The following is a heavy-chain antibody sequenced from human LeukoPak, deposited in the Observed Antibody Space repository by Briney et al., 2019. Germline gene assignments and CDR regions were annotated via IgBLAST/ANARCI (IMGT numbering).Heavy chain of an antibody. CDR3: ARDSHAYFDAFDI. D-gene: IGHD2/OR15-2a*01. Sequence: SSETLSLTCTVSGGSISSSSYYWGWIRQPPGKGLEWIGSIYYTGSTYYNPSLKSRVTISVDTSKSQFSLKLSSVSAADTAVYFCARDSHAYFDAFDIWGQGTMVTVSS. CDR1: GGSISSSSYY. CDR2: IYYTGST. J-gene: IGHJ3*02. V-gene: IGHV4-39*07.